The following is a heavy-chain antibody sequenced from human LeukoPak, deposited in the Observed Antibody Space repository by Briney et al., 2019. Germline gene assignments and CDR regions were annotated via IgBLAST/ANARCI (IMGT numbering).Heavy chain of an antibody. CDR2: IFPGNSNT. Sequence: PGESLEISCKGSGYTFASYWIGWARQMPGKGLEWMAIIFPGNSNTVYNPSFQGQVTISADESISTAYLQWRGLQASDTAIYYCVRHNLYALDYWGQGTLVTVSS. CDR1: GYTFASYW. J-gene: IGHJ4*02. V-gene: IGHV5-51*01. D-gene: IGHD2/OR15-2a*01. CDR3: VRHNLYALDY.